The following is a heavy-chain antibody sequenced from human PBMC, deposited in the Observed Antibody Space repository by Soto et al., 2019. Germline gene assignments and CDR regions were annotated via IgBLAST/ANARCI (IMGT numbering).Heavy chain of an antibody. J-gene: IGHJ6*02. Sequence: GESLKISCKGSGYSFTSYWIAWVRQMPGKGLEWMGIIYPGDSDARYSPSFQGQVTISADKSINTAYLQWSSLKASDNAMYYCARPRSGSYRLDYYGMDVWGQGTTVTVSS. CDR2: IYPGDSDA. V-gene: IGHV5-51*01. CDR1: GYSFTSYW. D-gene: IGHD3-10*01. CDR3: ARPRSGSYRLDYYGMDV.